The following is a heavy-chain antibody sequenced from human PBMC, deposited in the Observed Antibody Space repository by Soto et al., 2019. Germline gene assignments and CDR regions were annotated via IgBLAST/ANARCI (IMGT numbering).Heavy chain of an antibody. Sequence: VASVKVSCKASGYTFTSYYMHWVRQAPGQGLEWMGIINPSGGSTSYAQKFQGRVTMTRDTSTSTVYMELSSLRSEDTAVYYCARDLVRIVGATGGSYYYYGMDVWGQGTTVTVSS. D-gene: IGHD1-26*01. CDR3: ARDLVRIVGATGGSYYYYGMDV. V-gene: IGHV1-46*01. J-gene: IGHJ6*02. CDR2: INPSGGST. CDR1: GYTFTSYY.